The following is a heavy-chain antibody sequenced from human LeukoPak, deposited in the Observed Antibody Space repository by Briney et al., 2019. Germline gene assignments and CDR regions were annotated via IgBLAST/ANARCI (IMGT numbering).Heavy chain of an antibody. V-gene: IGHV1-69*04. Sequence: ASVKVSCKASGGTFSSYAISWVRQAPGQGLEWMGRIIPILGIANYAQKFQGRVTITADKSTSTAYMELSSLRSEDTAVYYCARDGYCSGGSCSGWGQGTLVTASS. D-gene: IGHD2-15*01. J-gene: IGHJ4*02. CDR1: GGTFSSYA. CDR2: IIPILGIA. CDR3: ARDGYCSGGSCSG.